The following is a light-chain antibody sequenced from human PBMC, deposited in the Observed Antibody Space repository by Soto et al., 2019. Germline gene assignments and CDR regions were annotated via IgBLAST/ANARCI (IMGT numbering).Light chain of an antibody. CDR2: RNN. Sequence: QPVLTQPPSASGTPGQRVTISCSGSSSNIGSNFVYWYQQLPGTAPKLLIYRNNQRPSGVPDRLSGSKSGTSASLAISGLRSEDEADYYCVAWDDSLSGWVFGGGTKVTVL. V-gene: IGLV1-47*01. CDR1: SSNIGSNF. CDR3: VAWDDSLSGWV. J-gene: IGLJ3*02.